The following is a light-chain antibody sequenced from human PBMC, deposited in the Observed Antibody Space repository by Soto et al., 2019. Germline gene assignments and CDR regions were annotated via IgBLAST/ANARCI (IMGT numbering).Light chain of an antibody. CDR2: DVS. Sequence: QSVLTQPASVSGSPGQSITISCTGTSSDVGGYNYVSWYQQHSGKAPKRMIYDVSNRPSGVSNRFSGSKSGNTASLTISGLQAEDEADYYCGSYASSSTLYVFGTGTKLTVL. V-gene: IGLV2-14*01. J-gene: IGLJ1*01. CDR3: GSYASSSTLYV. CDR1: SSDVGGYNY.